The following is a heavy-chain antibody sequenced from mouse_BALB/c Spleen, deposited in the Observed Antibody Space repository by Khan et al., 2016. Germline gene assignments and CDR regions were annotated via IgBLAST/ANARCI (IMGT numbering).Heavy chain of an antibody. V-gene: IGHV4-1*02. J-gene: IGHJ3*01. CDR1: GFAFSRYC. Sequence: EVKLLESGGGLVQPGGSLSLSCAVSGFAFSRYCMSWVRQSPGKRLEWIGEINPDSSTINYTPSLKEKSIIPSDNAKHTLYLQMSTVRSEDTALYYCARLHYCGRFAYWGQGTLVTVSA. CDR2: INPDSSTI. D-gene: IGHD1-2*01. CDR3: ARLHYCGRFAY.